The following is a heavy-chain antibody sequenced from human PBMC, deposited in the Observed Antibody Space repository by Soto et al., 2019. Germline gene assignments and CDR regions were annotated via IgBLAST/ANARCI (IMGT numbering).Heavy chain of an antibody. Sequence: GGSLRLSCAASGFTFSSYAMSWVRQAPGKGLEWVSAISGSGGSTYYADSVKGRFTISRDNSKNTLYLQMNSLRAEDTAVYYCAKDRNIFYGEGGYGAFDIWGQGTMVTVSS. CDR1: GFTFSSYA. CDR2: ISGSGGST. CDR3: AKDRNIFYGEGGYGAFDI. J-gene: IGHJ3*02. D-gene: IGHD4-17*01. V-gene: IGHV3-23*01.